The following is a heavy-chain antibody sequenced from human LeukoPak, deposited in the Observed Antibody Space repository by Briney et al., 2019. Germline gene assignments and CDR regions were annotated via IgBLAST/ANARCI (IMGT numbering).Heavy chain of an antibody. CDR3: ARRITMIVVVDAFDI. V-gene: IGHV4-39*01. Sequence: SETLSLTCTVSGGSISSSSYYWGWIRQPPGKGLEWIGSIYYSGSTYYNPSLKSRVTISVDTSRNQFSLKLSSVTAADTAVYYCARRITMIVVVDAFDIWSQGTMVTVSS. D-gene: IGHD3-22*01. CDR2: IYYSGST. J-gene: IGHJ3*02. CDR1: GGSISSSSYY.